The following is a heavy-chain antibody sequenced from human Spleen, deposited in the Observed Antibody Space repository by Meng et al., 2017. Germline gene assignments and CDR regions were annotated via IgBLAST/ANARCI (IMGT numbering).Heavy chain of an antibody. V-gene: IGHV3-23*01. D-gene: IGHD3-10*01. CDR2: ISGSGGST. CDR1: GFTFSSYA. CDR3: AKVQPLPYGSSTYYYYGMDV. J-gene: IGHJ6*02. Sequence: GGSLRLSCAASGFTFSSYAMSWVRQAPGKGLEWVSAISGSGGSTYYADSGKGRFTISRDNSKNTLYLQMNSLRADDTAVYYCAKVQPLPYGSSTYYYYGMDVWGQGTTVTVSS.